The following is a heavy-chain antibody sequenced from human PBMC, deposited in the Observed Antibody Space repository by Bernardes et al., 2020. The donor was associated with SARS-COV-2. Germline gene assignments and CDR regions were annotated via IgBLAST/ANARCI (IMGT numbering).Heavy chain of an antibody. CDR2: IWYDGSNK. Sequence: GGSLRLSCAASGFTFSSYGMHWVRQAPGKGLEWVAVIWYDGSNKYYADSVKGRFTISRDNSKNTLYLQMNSLRAEDTAVYYCARDGLNVLLYGMDVWGQGTTVTVSS. D-gene: IGHD3-10*01. CDR3: ARDGLNVLLYGMDV. CDR1: GFTFSSYG. V-gene: IGHV3-33*01. J-gene: IGHJ6*02.